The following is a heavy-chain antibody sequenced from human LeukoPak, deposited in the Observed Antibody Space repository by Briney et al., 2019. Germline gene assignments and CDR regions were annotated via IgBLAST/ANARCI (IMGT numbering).Heavy chain of an antibody. D-gene: IGHD2-2*01. CDR2: IGIDSGNT. Sequence: GGSLRLSCAASGFTFSGYSMNWVRQAPGKGLEWISYIGIDSGNTNYADSVKGRFTISGDKAKNSLYLQMNRLRVEDTAVYYCARDHKYAFDNWGQGTLVTASP. CDR3: ARDHKYAFDN. CDR1: GFTFSGYS. V-gene: IGHV3-48*01. J-gene: IGHJ4*02.